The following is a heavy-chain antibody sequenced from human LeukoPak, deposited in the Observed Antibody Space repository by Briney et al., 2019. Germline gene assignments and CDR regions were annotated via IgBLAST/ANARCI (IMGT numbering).Heavy chain of an antibody. CDR1: GFSFSSFA. CDR2: IRSNGATA. D-gene: IGHD1-1*01. V-gene: IGHV3-23*01. J-gene: IGHJ4*02. CDR3: ARGQEFDDGVFDS. Sequence: SGGSLRLSCAASGFSFSSFAMTWVRQAPGKGLEWVSTIRSNGATAYNADSEKGRFTISRDNSKNTVYLQMNSLRVEDTAIYYCARGQEFDDGVFDSWGQGTLVTVSS.